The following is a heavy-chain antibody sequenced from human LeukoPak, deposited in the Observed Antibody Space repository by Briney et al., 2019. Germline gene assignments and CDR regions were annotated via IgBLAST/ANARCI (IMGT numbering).Heavy chain of an antibody. D-gene: IGHD3-16*01. CDR3: ARFTPQGYGWGGYNRFDP. V-gene: IGHV4-59*01. Sequence: SETLSLTCAVYGGSFSGYYWNWIRQPPGKGLEWIGYIYYSGSTNYNPSLKSRVTISLDASKNQFSLNLTSVTAADTAVYYCARFTPQGYGWGGYNRFDPWGQGTLVTVSS. CDR1: GGSFSGYY. CDR2: IYYSGST. J-gene: IGHJ5*02.